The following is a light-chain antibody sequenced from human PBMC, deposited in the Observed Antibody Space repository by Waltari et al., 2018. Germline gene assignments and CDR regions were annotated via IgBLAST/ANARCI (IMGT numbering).Light chain of an antibody. Sequence: DIQMTQSPSSLSASVGDRVTVTCRASQAINKELSWYQQKPGKAPTLLIYAASSLQTGVSPRFSGSGSGTDFTLTISSLQPEDVATYSCQQDYTTPWTFGQGTKVEIK. CDR2: AAS. J-gene: IGKJ1*01. CDR3: QQDYTTPWT. V-gene: IGKV1-27*01. CDR1: QAINKE.